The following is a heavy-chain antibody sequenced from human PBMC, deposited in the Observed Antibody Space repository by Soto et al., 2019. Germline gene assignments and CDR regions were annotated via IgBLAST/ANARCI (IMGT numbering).Heavy chain of an antibody. V-gene: IGHV3-7*03. CDR2: IKQDGSEK. CDR3: ARDYYDSSGYWAP. CDR1: GFTFSGYL. D-gene: IGHD3-22*01. J-gene: IGHJ5*02. Sequence: GGSLRHSCAASGFTFSGYLMSGVRQAPGKGLEWVANIKQDGSEKYYVDSVKGRFTISRDNAKNSLYLQMNSLRAEDTAVYYCARDYYDSSGYWAPWGQGTLVTVSS.